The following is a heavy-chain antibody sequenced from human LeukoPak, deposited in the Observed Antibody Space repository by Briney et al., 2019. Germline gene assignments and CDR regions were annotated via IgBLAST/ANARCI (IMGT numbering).Heavy chain of an antibody. D-gene: IGHD2-2*01. CDR2: ISSSGSTT. J-gene: IGHJ4*02. Sequence: PGGPLRLSCAASGFTFGSYEMNWVRQAPGKGLEWVSYISSSGSTTHYADSVKGRFIISRDNAKNSLYLQMNSLRAEDTAVYYCARVGDICSSTSCYAGGYWGQGTLVTVSS. CDR3: ARVGDICSSTSCYAGGY. V-gene: IGHV3-48*03. CDR1: GFTFGSYE.